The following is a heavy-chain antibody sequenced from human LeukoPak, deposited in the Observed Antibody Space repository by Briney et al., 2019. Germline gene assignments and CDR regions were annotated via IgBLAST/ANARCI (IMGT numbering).Heavy chain of an antibody. V-gene: IGHV1-24*01. J-gene: IGHJ4*02. CDR2: FYPEDGET. Sequence: GASVTVSRKLSVYTLTELSMHWVRQAPRKGREGMGGFYPEDGETTYAQKFQGRVTMTEDTSTDTAYMELSSLRSEDTAVYYCATVRYSSSWYLNYWGQGTLVTVSS. D-gene: IGHD6-13*01. CDR3: ATVRYSSSWYLNY. CDR1: VYTLTELS.